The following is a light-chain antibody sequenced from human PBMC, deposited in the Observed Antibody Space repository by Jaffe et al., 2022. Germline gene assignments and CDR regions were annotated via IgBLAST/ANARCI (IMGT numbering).Light chain of an antibody. V-gene: IGLV2-8*01. Sequence: QSALTQPPSASGSPGQSVTISCTGTSSDVGNYDYVSWYQQHPGKAPKLIIYEVSKRPSGVPDRFSGSKSGNTASLTVSGLQAEDEADYYCSSYAGSNNLRVFGTGTKVTVL. CDR1: SSDVGNYDY. J-gene: IGLJ1*01. CDR3: SSYAGSNNLRV. CDR2: EVS.